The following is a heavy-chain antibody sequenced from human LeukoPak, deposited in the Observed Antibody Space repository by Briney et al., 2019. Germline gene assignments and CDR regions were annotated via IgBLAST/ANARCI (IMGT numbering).Heavy chain of an antibody. V-gene: IGHV3-23*01. D-gene: IGHD1-26*01. J-gene: IGHJ4*02. CDR2: ISGSGGST. Sequence: GGSLRLSCAASGFTFSSYAMSWVRQAPGKGLEWVSAISGSGGSTYYADSVKGRFTISRDNSKNTLYLQMNSLRAEDTAVYYCAKRGSIVGAKAWSDYFDYWGQGTLVTVSS. CDR1: GFTFSSYA. CDR3: AKRGSIVGAKAWSDYFDY.